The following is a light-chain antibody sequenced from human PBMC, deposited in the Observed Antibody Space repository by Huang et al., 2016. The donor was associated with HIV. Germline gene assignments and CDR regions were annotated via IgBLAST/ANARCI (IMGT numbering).Light chain of an antibody. J-gene: IGKJ1*01. Sequence: EIILTQSPATLSLSPGERATLSCRASQSVGSYLAWYQQKPGQAPRLLIYEASNRATGIPARFSGGGSGTDFTLTIRGLEPDDFAVYFCQQRSNRTPTTFGQGTKVE. CDR2: EAS. CDR1: QSVGSY. V-gene: IGKV3-11*01. CDR3: QQRSNRTPTT.